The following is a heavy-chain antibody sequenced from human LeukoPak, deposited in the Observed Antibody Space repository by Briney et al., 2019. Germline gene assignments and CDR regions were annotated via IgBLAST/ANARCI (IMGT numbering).Heavy chain of an antibody. Sequence: GWSLRLSCAASGFTLSSSELNWVRQAPGKGLEGVSAISGCGESTYYAGSVKGRFTISRDNSKNKLYLQMNSLRVEDTAVYYCAKDRGIISDYWGQGTLVTVSS. CDR1: GFTLSSSE. D-gene: IGHD3-10*01. J-gene: IGHJ4*02. V-gene: IGHV3-23*01. CDR3: AKDRGIISDY. CDR2: ISGCGEST.